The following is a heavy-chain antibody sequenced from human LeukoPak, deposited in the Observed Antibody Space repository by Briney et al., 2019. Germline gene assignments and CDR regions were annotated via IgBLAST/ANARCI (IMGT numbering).Heavy chain of an antibody. CDR1: SGSISSGSYY. CDR2: IYSSGST. J-gene: IGHJ5*02. D-gene: IGHD2-2*01. V-gene: IGHV4-61*02. Sequence: SQTLSLTCTVSSGSISSGSYYWSWIPQPAGKGLELIVRIYSSGSTKYNPYLKSRVTISVDTSKTQFSLKLNSVTAADTAMYYCARTPIDCGNAICETWFDPWGQGTLVTVSS. CDR3: ARTPIDCGNAICETWFDP.